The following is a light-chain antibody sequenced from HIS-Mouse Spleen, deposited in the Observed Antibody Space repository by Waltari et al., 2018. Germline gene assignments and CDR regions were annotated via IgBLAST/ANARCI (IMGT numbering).Light chain of an antibody. CDR3: QQYNSYSPKYT. V-gene: IGKV1-5*03. CDR2: KAS. Sequence: DIQMTQSPSTLSASVGDRVTITCRASQSISSWLAWNQQKPGKAPKLLIYKASSLESGVPSRFSGSGSVTEFTLTISSLQPDDFATYYCQQYNSYSPKYTFGQGTKLEIK. CDR1: QSISSW. J-gene: IGKJ2*01.